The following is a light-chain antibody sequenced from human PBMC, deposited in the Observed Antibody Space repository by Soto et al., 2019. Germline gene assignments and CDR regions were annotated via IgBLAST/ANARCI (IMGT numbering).Light chain of an antibody. V-gene: IGKV1-5*01. CDR1: QSLSTG. CDR2: HAS. J-gene: IGKJ1*01. Sequence: DIPMTQSPSTLSAFVGDRVSIXCRASQSLSTGLVWYQQKPWTAPKALIYHASNLQSGVPSRFSGSVSGTECTLTISSLQPDDFATDYCQQYNSYSFGQGTKVDIK. CDR3: QQYNSYS.